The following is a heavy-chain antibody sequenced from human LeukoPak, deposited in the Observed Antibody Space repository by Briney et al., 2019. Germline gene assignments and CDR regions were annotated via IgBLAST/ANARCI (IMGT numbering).Heavy chain of an antibody. Sequence: ASVKVSCKASGYTFTSYGISWVRQAPGQGLEWMGWIKPNSGGTNYAQRFQDRVTMTRDTSISTAYMELSRLGSDDTAIYYCARGVKYQDAFDIWGQGTMVTVSS. D-gene: IGHD2-2*01. CDR3: ARGVKYQDAFDI. CDR1: GYTFTSYG. V-gene: IGHV1-2*02. J-gene: IGHJ3*02. CDR2: IKPNSGGT.